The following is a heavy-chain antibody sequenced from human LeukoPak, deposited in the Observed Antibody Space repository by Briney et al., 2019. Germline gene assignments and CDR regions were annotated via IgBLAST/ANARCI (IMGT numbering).Heavy chain of an antibody. CDR2: IYYSGST. J-gene: IGHJ5*02. CDR1: GGSISSGGYY. V-gene: IGHV4-31*03. D-gene: IGHD3-22*01. CDR3: ARWRLYYYDSSGYYPEWFDP. Sequence: SQTLSLTCTVSGGSISSGGYYWSWIRQHPGKGLEWIGYIYYSGSTYYNPSLESRVTISVDTSKNQFSLKLSSVTAADTAVYYCARWRLYYYDSSGYYPEWFDPWGQGTLVTVSS.